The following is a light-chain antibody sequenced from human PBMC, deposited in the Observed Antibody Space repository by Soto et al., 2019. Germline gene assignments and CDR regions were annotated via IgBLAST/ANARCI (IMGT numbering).Light chain of an antibody. J-gene: IGKJ4*01. CDR2: DAS. V-gene: IGKV1-33*01. Sequence: DIQMTQSPSALSASVGDRVTITCQASQDIRNYLNWYQQKPGIAPDLLIYDASKLETGVPSRFSGSGSGTDFSFTISNLQPEDIATYYCQQYDNLPLTFGGGTKVEIK. CDR3: QQYDNLPLT. CDR1: QDIRNY.